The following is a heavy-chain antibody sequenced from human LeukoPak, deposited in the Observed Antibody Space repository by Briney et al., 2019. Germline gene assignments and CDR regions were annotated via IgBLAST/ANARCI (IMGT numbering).Heavy chain of an antibody. D-gene: IGHD6-13*01. J-gene: IGHJ4*02. CDR2: ISYDGSNK. CDR3: ARAPPDAYSSSWPYYFDY. Sequence: PGGSLRPSCAASGFTFSSYAMHWVRQAPGKGLEWVAVISYDGSNKYYADSVKGRFTISRDNSKNTLYLQMNSLRAEDTAVYYCARAPPDAYSSSWPYYFDYWGQGTLVTVSS. V-gene: IGHV3-30*04. CDR1: GFTFSSYA.